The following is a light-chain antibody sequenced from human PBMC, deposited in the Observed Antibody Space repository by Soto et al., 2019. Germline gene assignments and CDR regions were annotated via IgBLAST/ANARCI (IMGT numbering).Light chain of an antibody. CDR3: QYFDFGDSRWT. V-gene: IGKV3-20*01. Sequence: EIVLTQSPGTLSLSPGERATLSCRASQSVSSRYLAWYQQRPGQAPRLLIYGASTRATGIPDRFSGSVSGTDFTLTVSRLDPEDFSVYFCQYFDFGDSRWTFGQGTKVEIK. CDR1: QSVSSRY. CDR2: GAS. J-gene: IGKJ1*01.